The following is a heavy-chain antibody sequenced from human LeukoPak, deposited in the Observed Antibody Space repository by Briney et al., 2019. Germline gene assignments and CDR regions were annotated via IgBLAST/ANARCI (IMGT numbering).Heavy chain of an antibody. Sequence: SETLSLTCAVSGYSISSGYYWGWIRPPPGKGLEWIGSIYHSGSTYYNPSLKSRVTISVDTSKNQFSLNLSSVTAADTGVYYCARDQAYNGYVAEPIDYWGQGTLVTVSS. CDR3: ARDQAYNGYVAEPIDY. CDR2: IYHSGST. V-gene: IGHV4-38-2*02. J-gene: IGHJ4*02. D-gene: IGHD5-12*01. CDR1: GYSISSGYY.